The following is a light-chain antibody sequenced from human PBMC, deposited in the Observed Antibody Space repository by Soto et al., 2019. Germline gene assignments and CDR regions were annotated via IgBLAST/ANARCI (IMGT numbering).Light chain of an antibody. V-gene: IGLV1-44*01. CDR2: TND. CDR3: ATWDDSLSSHV. Sequence: QSVLTQPPSASGTPGQRVTISCSGSTSNIGSNTVNWYQHFPGTAPKLLIHTNDQRPSGVPDRFSGSKSGTSASLALSGLQSEDEADYYCATWDDSLSSHVFGGGTQLTVL. CDR1: TSNIGSNT. J-gene: IGLJ7*01.